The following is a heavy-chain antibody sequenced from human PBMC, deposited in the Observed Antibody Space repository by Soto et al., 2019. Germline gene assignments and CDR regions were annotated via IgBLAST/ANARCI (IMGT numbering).Heavy chain of an antibody. CDR1: GGSISSGDYY. CDR2: IYYSGST. J-gene: IGHJ4*02. CDR3: CRDLAQITIFGLVNFFDY. D-gene: IGHD3-3*01. Sequence: PSETLSLTCTVSGGSISSGDYYWSWIRQPPGKGLEWIGYIYYSGSTYYNPSLNGRVTISVDTSQNQCSLKLSSVTAAYTAVYYCCRDLAQITIFGLVNFFDYWGQGTLDTLS. V-gene: IGHV4-30-4*01.